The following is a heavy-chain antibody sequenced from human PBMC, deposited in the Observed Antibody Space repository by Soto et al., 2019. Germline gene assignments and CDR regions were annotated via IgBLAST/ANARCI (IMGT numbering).Heavy chain of an antibody. CDR2: IIPIFGTA. J-gene: IGHJ6*02. CDR1: GGTFSSYA. V-gene: IGHV1-69*06. Sequence: QVQLVQSGAAVKKPGSSVKVSCKASGGTFSSYAISWVRQAPGQGLEWMGGIIPIFGTANYAQKFQGRVTINADKSTRTAYMELSSLRSEDTPVYYCPRQPSSSSGGDYYYYGMDVWGHGTTVTGSS. CDR3: PRQPSSSSGGDYYYYGMDV. D-gene: IGHD6-6*01.